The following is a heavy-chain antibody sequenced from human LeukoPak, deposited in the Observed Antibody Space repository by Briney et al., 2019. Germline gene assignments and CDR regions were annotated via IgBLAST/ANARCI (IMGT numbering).Heavy chain of an antibody. Sequence: ASVKVSRKASGYTFTGYYMHWVRQAPGQGLGWMGWFNPNSGGTNYAQKFQGRVTMTRDTSISTAYMELSRLRSDDTAVYYCARERKGELLLCDYWGQGTPVTVSS. D-gene: IGHD1-26*01. CDR2: FNPNSGGT. CDR1: GYTFTGYY. J-gene: IGHJ4*02. CDR3: ARERKGELLLCDY. V-gene: IGHV1-2*02.